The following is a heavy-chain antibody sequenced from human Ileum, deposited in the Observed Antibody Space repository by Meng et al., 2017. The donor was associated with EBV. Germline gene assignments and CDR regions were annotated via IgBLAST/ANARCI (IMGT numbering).Heavy chain of an antibody. CDR3: ARADKVRFDY. J-gene: IGHJ4*02. Sequence: QLRLQWSCPGLVKPSEPLSLPCTGSGDSLSSSRYYWDWIRQTPGKGLEWIGNFYFGGSTYYNPSLRSRVTISGDTSKNQFSLKLTSVTAADTAIYYCARADKVRFDYWGQGTLVTVSS. V-gene: IGHV4-39*07. CDR2: FYFGGST. CDR1: GDSLSSSRYY.